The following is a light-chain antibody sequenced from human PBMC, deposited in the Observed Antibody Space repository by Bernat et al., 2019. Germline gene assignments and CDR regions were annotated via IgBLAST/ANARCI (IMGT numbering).Light chain of an antibody. V-gene: IGLV3-25*01. CDR2: KDA. Sequence: SLELTQPPSVSVSPGQTATITCSGDALPKNYVYWYQQRAGQAPVLVIFKDAERPSGIPERFSGSASGTIVTLTITGVQAEDEADYHCLITDSSGTVLFGGGTKLTVL. J-gene: IGLJ2*01. CDR1: ALPKNY. CDR3: LITDSSGTVL.